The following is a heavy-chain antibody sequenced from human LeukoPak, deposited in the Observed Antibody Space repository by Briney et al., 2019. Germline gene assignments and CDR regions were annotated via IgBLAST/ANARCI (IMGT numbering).Heavy chain of an antibody. CDR3: ARGRGYIYGYDY. D-gene: IGHD5-18*01. Sequence: GGSLRLSCSASGFTFNTYAMHWVRQAPGKGLEYVSGISGNGGSTYYADSVKGRFTISRDNSKNTLYLQMGSLRAEDMAVYYCARGRGYIYGYDYWGQGTLVTVSS. CDR1: GFTFNTYA. J-gene: IGHJ4*02. CDR2: ISGNGGST. V-gene: IGHV3-64*02.